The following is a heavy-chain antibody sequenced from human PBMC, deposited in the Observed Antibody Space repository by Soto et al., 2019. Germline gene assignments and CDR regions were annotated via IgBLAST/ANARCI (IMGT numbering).Heavy chain of an antibody. CDR3: AQGYDILTGYPF. CDR1: GFSLSTSGVG. Sequence: QITLKESGPTLVKPTQTLTLTCTFSGFSLSTSGVGVGWIRQPPGKALEWLALIYWDDDKRYSPSLKSRLTIXKXNTKNQVVRTMTNMDPVDTATYYCAQGYDILTGYPFWGQGTLVTVSS. V-gene: IGHV2-5*02. CDR2: IYWDDDK. D-gene: IGHD3-9*01. J-gene: IGHJ4*02.